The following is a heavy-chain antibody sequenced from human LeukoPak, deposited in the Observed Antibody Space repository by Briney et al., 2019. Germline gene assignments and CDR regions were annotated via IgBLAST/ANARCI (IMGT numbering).Heavy chain of an antibody. V-gene: IGHV4-59*01. J-gene: IGHJ3*02. CDR1: GGSISSYY. CDR2: IYYSGST. D-gene: IGHD3-22*01. CDR3: AKIYDSSGYSDAFDI. Sequence: SETLSLTCTVSGGSISSYYWSWIWQPPGKGLEWIGYIYYSGSTNYNPSLKSRVTISVDTSKNQFSLKLSSVTAADTAVYYCAKIYDSSGYSDAFDIWGQGTMVTVSS.